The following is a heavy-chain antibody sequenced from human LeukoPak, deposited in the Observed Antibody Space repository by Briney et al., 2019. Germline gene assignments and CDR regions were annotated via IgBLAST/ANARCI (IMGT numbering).Heavy chain of an antibody. CDR2: IVVGSGNT. CDR3: AADAGPTYYYYGMDV. V-gene: IGHV1-58*01. J-gene: IGHJ6*02. Sequence: SVKVSCKASGFTFTSSAVQWVRQARGQRLEWIGWIVVGSGNTHYAQKFQERVTITRDMSTSTAYMELSSLRSEDTAVYYCAADAGPTYYYYGMDVWGQGTTVTVSS. CDR1: GFTFTSSA.